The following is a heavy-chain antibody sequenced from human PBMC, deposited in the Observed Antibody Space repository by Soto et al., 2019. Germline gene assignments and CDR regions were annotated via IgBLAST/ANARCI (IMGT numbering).Heavy chain of an antibody. J-gene: IGHJ5*02. CDR2: IFSNDEK. V-gene: IGHV2-26*01. Sequence: QVTLKESGPVLVKPTETLTLTCTVSGFSLSNARMGVSWIRQPPGKALEWLAHIFSNDEKSYSTSLKSRLTTPKDTSKSQMVLTMTHMAAVATATYYCARPLGVGAKHNWFDPWGQGTLVTVSP. CDR3: ARPLGVGAKHNWFDP. D-gene: IGHD1-26*01. CDR1: GFSLSNARMG.